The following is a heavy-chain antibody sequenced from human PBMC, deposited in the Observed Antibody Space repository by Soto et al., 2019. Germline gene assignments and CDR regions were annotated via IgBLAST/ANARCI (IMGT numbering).Heavy chain of an antibody. CDR2: INAGNGNT. Sequence: ASVKVSCKASGYTFTSYAMHWVRQAPGQRLEWMGWINAGNGNTKYSQKFQGRVTITRDTSASTAYMELSSLRSEDTAVYYCARGDYQHGWFDPWGQGTLVTVSS. J-gene: IGHJ5*02. CDR3: ARGDYQHGWFDP. D-gene: IGHD4-17*01. CDR1: GYTFTSYA. V-gene: IGHV1-3*01.